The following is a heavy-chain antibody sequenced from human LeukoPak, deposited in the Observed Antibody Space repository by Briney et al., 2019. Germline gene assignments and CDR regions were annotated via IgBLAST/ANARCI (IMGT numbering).Heavy chain of an antibody. Sequence: VASVKVSCKASGYTFTNYGITWVRQAPGQGLEWMGWISPYNGNTDYGQKLQGRVTMTTDRSTSTAYMELRNLRSDDTAVYYCAREGSGWYYFDYWGQGTLVTVSS. CDR1: GYTFTNYG. V-gene: IGHV1-18*01. CDR3: AREGSGWYYFDY. CDR2: ISPYNGNT. J-gene: IGHJ4*02. D-gene: IGHD6-19*01.